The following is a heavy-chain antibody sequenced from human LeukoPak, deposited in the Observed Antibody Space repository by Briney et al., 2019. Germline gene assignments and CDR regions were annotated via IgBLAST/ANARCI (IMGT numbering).Heavy chain of an antibody. V-gene: IGHV3-11*01. CDR3: ARDIHESAPDYDQ. CDR2: ISGSGSTI. Sequence: GGSLRLSCAASGVIFTDYFMSWIRQAPGKGLEWVAYISGSGSTIYYADSVKGRFTISRNNAKNSLYLQMNSLRVEDTAVYYCARDIHESAPDYDQWGQGTRVTISS. D-gene: IGHD3-16*01. J-gene: IGHJ4*02. CDR1: GVIFTDYF.